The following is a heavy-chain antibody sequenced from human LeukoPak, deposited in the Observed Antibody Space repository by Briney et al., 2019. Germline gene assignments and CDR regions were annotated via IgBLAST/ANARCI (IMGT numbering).Heavy chain of an antibody. CDR3: GATAGRLYYYYGMDV. CDR2: INHSGST. V-gene: IGHV4-34*01. CDR1: GGSFSGYY. Sequence: SETLSLTCAVYGGSFSGYYWSWIRQPPGKGLAWIGEINHSGSTNYNPSLKSRVTISVDTSKNQFSLKLSSVTAADTAVYYCGATAGRLYYYYGMDVWGQGTAVTVSS. J-gene: IGHJ6*02. D-gene: IGHD1-1*01.